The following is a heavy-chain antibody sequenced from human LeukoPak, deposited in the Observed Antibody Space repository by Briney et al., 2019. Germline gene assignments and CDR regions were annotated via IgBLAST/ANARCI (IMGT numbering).Heavy chain of an antibody. J-gene: IGHJ4*02. V-gene: IGHV3-23*01. Sequence: GGSLRLSCAASGFTFSTYSMSWVRQAPGKGLEWVSVISGNGGDTFYADSVKGRFTISRDSSKHTLFLQMNSLRDEDTAVYYCAKGRTLVGGSTRGYDCWGQGTLVTVSS. CDR1: GFTFSTYS. D-gene: IGHD1-26*01. CDR3: AKGRTLVGGSTRGYDC. CDR2: ISGNGGDT.